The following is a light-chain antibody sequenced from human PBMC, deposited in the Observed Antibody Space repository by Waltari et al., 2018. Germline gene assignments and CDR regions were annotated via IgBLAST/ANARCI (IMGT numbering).Light chain of an antibody. J-gene: IGKJ4*01. Sequence: IVMTQSPATLSVSRGGSATLSCRASLSIDDSLAWYQQKPGQPPRLLIHGASTRDTGIPVRFSGSGSGTAFTLTITGLQSEDFAVYFCQQYNQWPLTFGRGTKVEIK. CDR2: GAS. CDR1: LSIDDS. CDR3: QQYNQWPLT. V-gene: IGKV3-15*01.